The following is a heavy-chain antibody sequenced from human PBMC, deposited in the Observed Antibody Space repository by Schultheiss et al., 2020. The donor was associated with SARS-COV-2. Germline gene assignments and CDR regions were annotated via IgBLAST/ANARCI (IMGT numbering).Heavy chain of an antibody. D-gene: IGHD3-9*01. CDR1: GYTFTGYY. CDR3: ARVTGHGVYWFDP. Sequence: ASVKVSCKASGYTFTGYYMHWVRQAPGQGLEWMGRINPNSGGTNYAQKFQGRVTMTRDTSISTAYMELSSLRSEDTAVYYCARVTGHGVYWFDPWGQGTLVTVSS. V-gene: IGHV1-2*06. J-gene: IGHJ5*02. CDR2: INPNSGGT.